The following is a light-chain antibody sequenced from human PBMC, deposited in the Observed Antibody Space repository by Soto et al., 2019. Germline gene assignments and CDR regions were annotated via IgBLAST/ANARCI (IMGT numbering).Light chain of an antibody. CDR3: SSYTSSSTLNV. Sequence: QSVLTQPPSVSGAPGQRVTISCTGSSSNIGAGYDVHWYQQRAGKAPKLMIYEVSNRPSGVSNRFSGSKSGNTASLTISGLQAEDEADYYCSSYTSSSTLNVFGTGTKVTVL. CDR1: SSNIGAGYD. CDR2: EVS. V-gene: IGLV1-40*01. J-gene: IGLJ1*01.